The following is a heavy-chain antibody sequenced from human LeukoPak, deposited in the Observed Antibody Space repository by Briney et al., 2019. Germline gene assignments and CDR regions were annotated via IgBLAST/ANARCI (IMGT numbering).Heavy chain of an antibody. J-gene: IGHJ4*02. V-gene: IGHV1-46*01. D-gene: IGHD4-23*01. CDR3: ARDLYGGNSEVDY. Sequence: ASVKVSCKASGYTFTSYGISWVRQAPGQGLEWMGIINPSGGSTRYAQKFQGRVTMTRDTSTSTVYMELSSLSSEDTAVYYCARDLYGGNSEVDYWGQGTLVTVSS. CDR2: INPSGGST. CDR1: GYTFTSYG.